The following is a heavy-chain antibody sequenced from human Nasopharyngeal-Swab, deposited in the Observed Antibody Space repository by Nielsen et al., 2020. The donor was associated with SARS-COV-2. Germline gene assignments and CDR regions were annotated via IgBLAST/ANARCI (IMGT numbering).Heavy chain of an antibody. CDR2: ISSNGGST. V-gene: IGHV3-64*04. D-gene: IGHD5-12*01. J-gene: IGHJ6*02. Sequence: GESLKISCAASGFTFSSYAMHWVRQAPGKGLEYVSAISSNGGSTYYADSVKGRFTISRDNSKNTVSLQMNSLRAEDTAIYYCAKDRDSGDDSDDYYHYYGMDVWGQGTTVTVSS. CDR1: GFTFSSYA. CDR3: AKDRDSGDDSDDYYHYYGMDV.